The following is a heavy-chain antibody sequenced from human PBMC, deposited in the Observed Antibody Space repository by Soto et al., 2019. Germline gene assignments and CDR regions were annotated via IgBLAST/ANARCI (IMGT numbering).Heavy chain of an antibody. J-gene: IGHJ6*03. Sequence: GGSLRLSCAASGFTFDDYAMHWVRQAPGKGLEWVSGISWNSGSIGYADSVKGRFTISRDNAKNSLYLQMNSLRAEDTALYYCAKGAYATTHPYYYYMDVWGKGTTVTVSS. CDR2: ISWNSGSI. CDR3: AKGAYATTHPYYYYMDV. V-gene: IGHV3-9*01. CDR1: GFTFDDYA. D-gene: IGHD5-12*01.